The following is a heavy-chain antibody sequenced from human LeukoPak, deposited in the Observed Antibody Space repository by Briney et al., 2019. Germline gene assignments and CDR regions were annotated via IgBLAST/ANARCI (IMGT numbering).Heavy chain of an antibody. Sequence: SSETLSLTCTVSGGSISGYYWSWIRQPPGKGLEWIGYIYYSGSTNYNLSLKSRVTISVDTSKNQFSLKLSSVTAADTAVYYCARQHSSSWSYYFDCWGQGTLVTVSS. D-gene: IGHD6-13*01. CDR1: GGSISGYY. V-gene: IGHV4-59*08. J-gene: IGHJ4*02. CDR2: IYYSGST. CDR3: ARQHSSSWSYYFDC.